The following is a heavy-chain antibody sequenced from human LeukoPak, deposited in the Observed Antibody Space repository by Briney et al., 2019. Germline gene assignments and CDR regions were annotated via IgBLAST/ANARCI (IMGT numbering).Heavy chain of an antibody. Sequence: SQTLSLTCAISGDRVSSNSAAWNWIRQSPSRGLEWLGRTYYRSKWYNDYAVSVKSRITINPDTSKNQFSLQLNSMTPEDTAVYYCARDRFYYDILTGYAPQNWFDPWGQGTLVTVSS. CDR1: GDRVSSNSAA. D-gene: IGHD3-9*01. CDR2: TYYRSKWYN. CDR3: ARDRFYYDILTGYAPQNWFDP. J-gene: IGHJ5*02. V-gene: IGHV6-1*01.